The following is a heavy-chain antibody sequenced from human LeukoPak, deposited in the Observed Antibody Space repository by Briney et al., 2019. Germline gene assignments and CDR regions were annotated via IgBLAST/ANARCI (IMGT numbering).Heavy chain of an antibody. Sequence: SVTVSLKSAGCTFSSYAISWVRQPPAQGLGWMGSIIPILGIANYAQKVQGGVTITADKSTSTAYMELSSLRSEDTAVYYCARDQGYSSGWPIDYWGQGTLVTVSS. CDR2: IIPILGIA. D-gene: IGHD6-19*01. V-gene: IGHV1-69*04. CDR3: ARDQGYSSGWPIDY. J-gene: IGHJ4*02. CDR1: GCTFSSYA.